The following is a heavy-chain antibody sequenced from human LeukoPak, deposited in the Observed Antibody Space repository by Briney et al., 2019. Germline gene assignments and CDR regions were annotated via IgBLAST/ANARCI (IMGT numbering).Heavy chain of an antibody. J-gene: IGHJ1*01. CDR3: ASPRGDDSGGYYTWYFHH. CDR2: SGST. Sequence: SETLSLTCTVSGSSISSGYTGGWIRQPPGKGLEGFGSGSTYYNPSLKSRVTISVDTSKNQFSLKLSSVTAADTAVYFCASPRGDDSGGYYTWYFHHWGQGILVTVSS. V-gene: IGHV4-38-2*02. D-gene: IGHD3-22*01. CDR1: GSSISSGYT.